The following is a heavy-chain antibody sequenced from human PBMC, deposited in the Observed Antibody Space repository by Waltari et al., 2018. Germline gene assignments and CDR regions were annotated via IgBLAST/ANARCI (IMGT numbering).Heavy chain of an antibody. Sequence: EEQLVESGGGLAQPGESLRLSCEASGFTFSRYWLAWVRQAPGKGLVWVSRISSDGSSTTYADSVKGRFTISRDNAKNTLYVQMNRLRAEDTAVYYCARVATKTYSSPVPGRPYYYGMDVWGQGTTVTVSS. CDR1: GFTFSRYW. V-gene: IGHV3-74*01. D-gene: IGHD3-22*01. J-gene: IGHJ6*02. CDR2: ISSDGSST. CDR3: ARVATKTYSSPVPGRPYYYGMDV.